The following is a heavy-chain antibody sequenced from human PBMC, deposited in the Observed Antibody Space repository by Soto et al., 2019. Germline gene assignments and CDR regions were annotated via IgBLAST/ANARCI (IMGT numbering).Heavy chain of an antibody. CDR3: ARGPMRGYSYGKIYYYGMDV. CDR2: IYYSGST. CDR1: GGSISSGDYY. Sequence: SETLSLTCTVSGGSISSGDYYWSWIRQPPGKGLEWIGYIYYSGSTNYNPSLKSRVTISVDTSKNQFSLKLSSVTAADTAVYYCARGPMRGYSYGKIYYYGMDVWGQGTTVTVSS. J-gene: IGHJ6*02. V-gene: IGHV4-61*08. D-gene: IGHD5-18*01.